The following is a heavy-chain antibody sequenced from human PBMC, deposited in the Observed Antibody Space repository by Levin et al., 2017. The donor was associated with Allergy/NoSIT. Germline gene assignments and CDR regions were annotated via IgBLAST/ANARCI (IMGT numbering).Heavy chain of an antibody. CDR3: ARDPGGCSSTSCYALGAFDI. V-gene: IGHV1-46*03. CDR2: INPSGGST. J-gene: IGHJ3*02. CDR1: GYTFTSYY. Sequence: ASVKVSCKASGYTFTSYYMHWVRQAPGQGLEWMGIINPSGGSTSYAQKFQGRVTMTRDTSTSTVYMELSSLRSEDTAVYYCARDPGGCSSTSCYALGAFDIWGQGTMVTVSS. D-gene: IGHD2-2*01.